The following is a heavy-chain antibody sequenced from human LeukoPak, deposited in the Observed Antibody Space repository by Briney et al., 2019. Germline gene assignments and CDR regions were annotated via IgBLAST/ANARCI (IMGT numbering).Heavy chain of an antibody. CDR2: IWYDGSNK. J-gene: IGHJ6*03. Sequence: GGSLRLSCAASGFTFSSYGMHWVRQAPGRGLEWVAVIWYDGSNKYYADSVKGRFTISRDNSKNTLYLQMNSLRAEDTAVYFCAKDARSYGYDSYYMDVWGKGTTVTVSS. D-gene: IGHD3-16*01. V-gene: IGHV3-33*06. CDR1: GFTFSSYG. CDR3: AKDARSYGYDSYYMDV.